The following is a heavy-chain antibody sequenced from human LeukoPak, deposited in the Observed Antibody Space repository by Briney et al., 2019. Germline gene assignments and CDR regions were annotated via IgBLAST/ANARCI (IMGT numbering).Heavy chain of an antibody. CDR2: ISSSSSYI. CDR1: GFIFSSYS. J-gene: IGHJ4*02. V-gene: IGHV3-21*01. D-gene: IGHD6-6*01. CDR3: AREAYSSSPNFDY. Sequence: GGSLRLSCAASGFIFSSYSMNWVRQATGKGLEWVSSISSSSSYIYYADSVKGRFTISRDNAKNSLYLQVNSLRAEDTAVYYCAREAYSSSPNFDYWGQGALITVSS.